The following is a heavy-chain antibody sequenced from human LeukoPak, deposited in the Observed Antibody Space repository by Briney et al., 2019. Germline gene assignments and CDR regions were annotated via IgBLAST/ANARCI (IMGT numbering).Heavy chain of an antibody. Sequence: PGGSLRLSCAASGVTVSGNYMSWVRQAPGKGLEYVSAISSNGGSTYYANSVKGRFTISRDNSKNTLYLQMGSLRAEDMAVYYCARVPSYYYYYMDVWGKGTTVTVSS. CDR2: ISSNGGST. CDR3: ARVPSYYYYYMDV. J-gene: IGHJ6*03. V-gene: IGHV3-64*01. CDR1: GVTVSGNY.